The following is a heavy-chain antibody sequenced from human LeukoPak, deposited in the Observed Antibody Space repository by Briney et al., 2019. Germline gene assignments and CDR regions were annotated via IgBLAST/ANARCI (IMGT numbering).Heavy chain of an antibody. CDR1: GFTFSDYY. CDR3: AKVDYYYYGMDV. J-gene: IGHJ6*02. V-gene: IGHV3-11*01. Sequence: GGSLRLSCAASGFTFSDYYMSWIRQAPGKGLEWVSYISSSGSTIYYADSVKGRFTISRDNAKNSLYLQMNSLGAEDTALYYCAKVDYYYYGMDVWGQGTTVTVSS. CDR2: ISSSGSTI.